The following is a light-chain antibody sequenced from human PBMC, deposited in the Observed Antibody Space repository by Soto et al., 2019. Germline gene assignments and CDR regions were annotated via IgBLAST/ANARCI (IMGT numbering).Light chain of an antibody. V-gene: IGKV3D-15*01. CDR1: QSVSSN. CDR3: QQYNNWPPLT. CDR2: GTY. J-gene: IGKJ4*01. Sequence: EIVMTQSPATLSVSPGERATLSCRASQSVSSNLAWYQQKPGQAPRLLIYGTYIRATGIPARFSGSGSGTEFTLTISSLQSEDFAVYYCQQYNNWPPLTIGGGTKVEIK.